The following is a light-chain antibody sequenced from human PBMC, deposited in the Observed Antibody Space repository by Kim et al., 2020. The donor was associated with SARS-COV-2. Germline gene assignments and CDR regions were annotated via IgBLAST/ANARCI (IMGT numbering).Light chain of an antibody. V-gene: IGLV2-23*02. CDR3: CSYAGSSSYV. J-gene: IGLJ1*01. CDR1: SGDVGPYNL. CDR2: EVI. Sequence: QSTATSSPGTSGDVGPYNLFAWYQQFPGTAPTLIIYEVIKRPSGVSNRFSGSKSGNTASLTISGLQTEDEADYYCCSYAGSSSYVFGGGTKVTVL.